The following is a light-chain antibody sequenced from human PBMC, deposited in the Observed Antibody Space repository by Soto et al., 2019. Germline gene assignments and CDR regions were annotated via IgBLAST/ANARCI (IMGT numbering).Light chain of an antibody. V-gene: IGKV1-27*01. Sequence: DNRVAESPSALAGSVRDTVTLASQASQDISNYLAWYQQKPGKVPKLLIYAASTLQSGVPSRFSGSGSGTDFTLTISSLQPEDVATYYCQQSYSSPPTFGQGTKVDIK. CDR2: AAS. CDR1: QDISNY. J-gene: IGKJ1*01. CDR3: QQSYSSPPT.